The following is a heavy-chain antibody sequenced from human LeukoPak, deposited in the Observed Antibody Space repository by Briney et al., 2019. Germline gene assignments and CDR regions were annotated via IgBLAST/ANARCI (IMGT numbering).Heavy chain of an antibody. J-gene: IGHJ5*02. CDR3: ARGHRMVRGVIYWFDP. D-gene: IGHD3-10*01. V-gene: IGHV1-2*06. Sequence: EASVTVSCTASGYTFTGYYMHWVRQAPGQGLEWMGRINPSNGGTNYAQKFQGRVTMTRNTSISTAYMELSSLRSEDTAVYYCARGHRMVRGVIYWFDPWGQGTLVTVSS. CDR1: GYTFTGYY. CDR2: INPSNGGT.